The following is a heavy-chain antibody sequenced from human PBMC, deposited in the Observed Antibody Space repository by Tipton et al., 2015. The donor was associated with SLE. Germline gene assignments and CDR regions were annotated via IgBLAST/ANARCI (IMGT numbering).Heavy chain of an antibody. J-gene: IGHJ2*01. D-gene: IGHD3-10*01. CDR2: INTSGTT. CDR3: ARDSLYYTSGSPWYFDL. V-gene: IGHV4-4*07. CDR1: GGSISSYY. Sequence: TLSLTCTVSGGSISSYYWSWIRQPAGKGLEWIGRINTSGTTNYNPSLKSRVTMSLDTSKNQFSLKVTSVTAADTAVYYCARDSLYYTSGSPWYFDLWGRGTLVTVSS.